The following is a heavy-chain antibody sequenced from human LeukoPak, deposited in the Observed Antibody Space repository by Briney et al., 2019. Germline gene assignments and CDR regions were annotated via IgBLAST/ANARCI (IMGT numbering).Heavy chain of an antibody. CDR1: GFTFSSYG. Sequence: GGTLRLSCAASGFTFSSYGMNWVRQAPGKGLEWVSGITSRSTTYYADSVKGRFTISRDNSKNMVWLQINSPTAEDTATYYCAKDGNWARFEDWGQGTLVTVSS. D-gene: IGHD7-27*01. CDR3: AKDGNWARFED. V-gene: IGHV3-23*01. CDR2: ITSRSTT. J-gene: IGHJ4*02.